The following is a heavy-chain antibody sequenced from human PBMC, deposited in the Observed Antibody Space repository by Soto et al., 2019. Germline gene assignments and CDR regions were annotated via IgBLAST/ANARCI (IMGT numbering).Heavy chain of an antibody. CDR1: GFTVSRYE. CDR3: VRVLYDSGVVDF. D-gene: IGHD5-12*01. J-gene: IGHJ4*02. CDR2: IQTGGAT. Sequence: QLVESGGGLFQAGGSTRLSCLASGFTVSRYEMAWVRQAPGKGLEWASIIQTGGATYYTDSAQGRFTISRDNSRNTVYRQMSSLRVEDTGVYSCVRVLYDSGVVDFWGQGSPITVS. V-gene: IGHV3-53*01.